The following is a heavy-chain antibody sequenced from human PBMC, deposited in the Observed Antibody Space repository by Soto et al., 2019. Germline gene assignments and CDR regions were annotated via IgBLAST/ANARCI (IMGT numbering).Heavy chain of an antibody. D-gene: IGHD3-16*01. CDR2: IVVGSGST. CDR3: VAEPPGGKFDP. V-gene: IGHV1-58*01. Sequence: SVKVSCKASGFTLRNSAVQWVRPARGQRLEWIGWIVVGSGSTKYAQKFQERVSIIRDMSKNVVYMELSSLRSEDTAVYYCVAEPPGGKFDPWAQGTLVTVSS. CDR1: GFTLRNSA. J-gene: IGHJ5*02.